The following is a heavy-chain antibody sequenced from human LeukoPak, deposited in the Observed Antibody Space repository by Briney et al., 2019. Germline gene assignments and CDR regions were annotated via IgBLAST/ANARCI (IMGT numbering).Heavy chain of an antibody. CDR1: GFTFRTYP. J-gene: IGHJ6*02. CDR3: ARDRDSRYLRGYYGMDV. CDR2: ISSSGSTI. D-gene: IGHD6-25*01. V-gene: IGHV3-48*04. Sequence: PGGSLRLSCAASGFTFRTYPMNWVRQAPGKGLEWVSYISSSGSTIYYADSVKGRFTISRDNAKNSLYLQMNSLRAEDTAVYYCARDRDSRYLRGYYGMDVWGQGTTVTVSS.